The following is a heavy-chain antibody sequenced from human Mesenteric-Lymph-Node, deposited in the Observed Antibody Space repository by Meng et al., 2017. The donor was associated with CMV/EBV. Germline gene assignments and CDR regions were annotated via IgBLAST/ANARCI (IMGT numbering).Heavy chain of an antibody. CDR3: AKDPPDY. CDR2: IKEDGSEK. CDR1: GITFSTNW. V-gene: IGHV3-7*03. Sequence: GGSLRLSCAASGITFSTNWMSWVREAPGKGLEWVANIKEDGSEKYYVESVKGRFTISRDNAKKSLYLQMNSLRAEDTAVYYCAKDPPDYWGQGTLVTVSS. J-gene: IGHJ4*02.